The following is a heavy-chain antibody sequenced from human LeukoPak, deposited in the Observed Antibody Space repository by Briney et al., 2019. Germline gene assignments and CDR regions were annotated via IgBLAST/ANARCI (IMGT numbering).Heavy chain of an antibody. V-gene: IGHV4-59*01. CDR2: IYYSGST. Sequence: SETLSLTCTVSGGSISSYYWSWIRQPPGKGLEWIGYIYYSGSTNYNPSLKSRVTISVDTSKNQFSLKLSSVTAAGTAVYYCARDPRGAGYFDYWGQGTLVTVS. CDR1: GGSISSYY. CDR3: ARDPRGAGYFDY. J-gene: IGHJ4*02. D-gene: IGHD3-10*01.